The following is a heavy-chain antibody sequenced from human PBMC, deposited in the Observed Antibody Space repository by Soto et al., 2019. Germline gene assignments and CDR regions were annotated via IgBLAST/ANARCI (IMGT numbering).Heavy chain of an antibody. D-gene: IGHD4-17*01. CDR2: IIPIVGTA. J-gene: IGHJ3*02. Sequence: QVQLVQSGAEVKKPGSSVKVSCKASGGTFSSYAISWVRQAPGQGLEWMGGIIPIVGTANYAQKFQGRVTITAAESTSTAYMELSSLRSEDTTVYYCARALGLRDAFDIWGQGTMVTVSS. CDR3: ARALGLRDAFDI. CDR1: GGTFSSYA. V-gene: IGHV1-69*01.